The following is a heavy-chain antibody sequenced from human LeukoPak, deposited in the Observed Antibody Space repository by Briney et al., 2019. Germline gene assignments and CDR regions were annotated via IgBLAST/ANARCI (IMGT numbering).Heavy chain of an antibody. J-gene: IGHJ4*02. V-gene: IGHV3-23*01. D-gene: IGHD2-8*01. CDR2: ITDSGGNT. CDR1: GFTFSSYA. Sequence: GGSLRLSCAASGFTFSSYAMSWVRQAPGKGLEWVSAITDSGGNTYYAAPVKGRFTISRDNSKNTLYLQMNSLRAEDTAVYYCARAGHCTNGICYTADFDYWGQGTLVTVSS. CDR3: ARAGHCTNGICYTADFDY.